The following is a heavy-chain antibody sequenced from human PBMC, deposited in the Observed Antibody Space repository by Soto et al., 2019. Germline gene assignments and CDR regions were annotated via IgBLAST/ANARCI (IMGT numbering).Heavy chain of an antibody. CDR1: GFTFSSYA. J-gene: IGHJ4*02. CDR2: ISGSGVST. Sequence: GGSLRLPCAASGFTFSSYAMSWVRQAPGKGLEWVSAISGSGVSTYYADPGKGRYTISRENSKNTLYLQMMSLRAEDTAVYYCAKDFSGDYVQTGYWGQGTLVTVSS. D-gene: IGHD4-17*01. CDR3: AKDFSGDYVQTGY. V-gene: IGHV3-23*01.